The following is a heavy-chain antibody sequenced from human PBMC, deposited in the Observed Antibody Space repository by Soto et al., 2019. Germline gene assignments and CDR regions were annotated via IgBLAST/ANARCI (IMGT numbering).Heavy chain of an antibody. CDR1: GGSVRSYIYY. CDR2: TFYNENS. Sequence: QLQLQESGPGLMRPSETLSLTCSVSGGSVRSYIYYWGWIRQPPGKGLEWIGNTFYNENSNYNSSLKSRVALFVDTAKNQFSLRLSSVTAADTGVYYCARLISNWYFDIWGRGTLVTVSS. CDR3: ARLISNWYFDI. V-gene: IGHV4-39*01. J-gene: IGHJ2*01.